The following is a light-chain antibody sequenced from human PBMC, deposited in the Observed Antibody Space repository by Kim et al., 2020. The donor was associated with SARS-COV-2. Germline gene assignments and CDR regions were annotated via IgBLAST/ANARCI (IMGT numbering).Light chain of an antibody. CDR2: DAA. CDR1: EGMNDD. Sequence: ASVGDRVTITWRASEGMNDDLNWYHQKPGEAPKVLIQDAANLESGVPSRFSGSGYGTEFSVTISSVQPEDMGTYYCQQYDGPPCTFGQGTRVEIK. J-gene: IGKJ5*01. CDR3: QQYDGPPCT. V-gene: IGKV1-33*01.